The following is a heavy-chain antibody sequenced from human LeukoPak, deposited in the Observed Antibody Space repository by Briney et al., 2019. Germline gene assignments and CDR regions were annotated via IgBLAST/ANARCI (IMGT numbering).Heavy chain of an antibody. CDR3: AKDRYSSSWRLFDY. CDR2: ISWNSGSI. CDR1: GFTFDDYA. Sequence: PGRSPRLSCAASGFTFDDYAMHWVRQAPGKGLEWVSGISWNSGSIGYADSVKGRFTISRDNAKNSLYLQMNSLRAEDTALHYCAKDRYSSSWRLFDYWGQGTLVTVSS. J-gene: IGHJ4*02. V-gene: IGHV3-9*01. D-gene: IGHD6-13*01.